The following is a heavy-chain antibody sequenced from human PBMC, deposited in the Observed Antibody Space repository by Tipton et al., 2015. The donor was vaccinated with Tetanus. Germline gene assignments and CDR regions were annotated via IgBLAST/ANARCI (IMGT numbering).Heavy chain of an antibody. Sequence: TLSLTCTVSGGSITNGGYYWSWIRQHPGKGLDWIGYISYTGTTHYNPSLKSRVTISLDRSKNQFSLKLTSVTAADTAVYNCATVGLVTASVKYWGQGTLVTVSS. CDR3: ATVGLVTASVKY. J-gene: IGHJ4*01. CDR1: GGSITNGGYY. V-gene: IGHV4-31*03. CDR2: ISYTGTT. D-gene: IGHD2-21*02.